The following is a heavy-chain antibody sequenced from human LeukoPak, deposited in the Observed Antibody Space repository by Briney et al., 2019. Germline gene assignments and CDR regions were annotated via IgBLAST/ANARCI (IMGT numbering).Heavy chain of an antibody. D-gene: IGHD6-13*01. CDR3: ARRAQQQLVGNAFDI. CDR1: GGTFSSYA. CDR2: IIPILGIA. J-gene: IGHJ3*02. V-gene: IGHV1-69*04. Sequence: VASVKVSCKASGGTFSSYAISWVRQAPGQGLEGMGRIIPILGIANYAQKFQGRVTITADKSTSTAYMELSSLRSEDTAVYYCARRAQQQLVGNAFDIWGQGTMVTVSS.